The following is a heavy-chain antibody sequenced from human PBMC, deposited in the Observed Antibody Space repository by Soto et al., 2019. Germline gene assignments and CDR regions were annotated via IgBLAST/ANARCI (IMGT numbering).Heavy chain of an antibody. J-gene: IGHJ6*02. CDR2: VKSKTDGGTT. CDR1: GFTFSNAW. D-gene: IGHD3-22*01. CDR3: TRHTYYYDSSGYYYVGYYYYGMDV. V-gene: IGHV3-15*01. Sequence: GGSLRLSCAASGFTFSNAWMSWVRQAPGKGLEWVGRVKSKTDGGTTDYAAPVKGRFTISRDDSKNALYLQMNSLKTEDTAVYYCTRHTYYYDSSGYYYVGYYYYGMDVWGQGTTVTVSS.